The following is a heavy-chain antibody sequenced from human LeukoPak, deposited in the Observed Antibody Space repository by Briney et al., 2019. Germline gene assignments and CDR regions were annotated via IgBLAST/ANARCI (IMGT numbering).Heavy chain of an antibody. CDR3: ARVIGKRYSSSWYYFDY. J-gene: IGHJ4*02. Sequence: ASVKVSCKASGYTFTSCDINWVRQATGQGLEWMGWMNPNSGNTGYAQKFQGRVTMTRNTSISTAYMELSSLRSEDTAVYYCARVIGKRYSSSWYYFDYWGQGTLVTVSS. D-gene: IGHD6-13*01. CDR1: GYTFTSCD. CDR2: MNPNSGNT. V-gene: IGHV1-8*01.